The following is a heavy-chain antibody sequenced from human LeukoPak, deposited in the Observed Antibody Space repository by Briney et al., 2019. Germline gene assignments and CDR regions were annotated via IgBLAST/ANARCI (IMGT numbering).Heavy chain of an antibody. Sequence: SETLSLTCTVSGGSIGFYYWSWIRQAPGKTLEWIGYVYYSGSTTYNPSLKSRLTMTVDTSKNQFSLRLSSVTAADTAVYYCARHLGSSSWYLFDYWGQGKLVTVSS. CDR2: VYYSGST. CDR3: ARHLGSSSWYLFDY. J-gene: IGHJ4*02. D-gene: IGHD6-13*01. V-gene: IGHV4-59*08. CDR1: GGSIGFYY.